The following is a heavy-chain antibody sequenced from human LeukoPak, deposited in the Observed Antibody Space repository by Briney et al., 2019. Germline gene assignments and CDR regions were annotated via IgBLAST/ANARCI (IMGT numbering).Heavy chain of an antibody. CDR1: GFTFSSYA. V-gene: IGHV3-23*01. D-gene: IGHD1-1*01. J-gene: IGHJ6*03. Sequence: GGSLRLSCAASGFTFSSYAMSWARQAPGKGLEWVSAISGSGGSTYYADSVKGRFTISRDNAKNSLYLQMNSLRAEDMALYYCAKGGGGTNYYYMDVWGKGTTVTVSS. CDR2: ISGSGGST. CDR3: AKGGGGTNYYYMDV.